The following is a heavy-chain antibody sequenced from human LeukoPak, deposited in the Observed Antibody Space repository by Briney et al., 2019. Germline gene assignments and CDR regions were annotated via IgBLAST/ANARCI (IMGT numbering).Heavy chain of an antibody. J-gene: IGHJ4*02. V-gene: IGHV4-39*07. Sequence: SETLSLTCTVSGGSISSSSYYWGWIRQPPGKGLEWIGSIYYSGSTYYNPSLKSRVTISVDTSKNQFSLKLSSVTAADTAVYYCARDLRWSSSPTFDYWGQGTLVIVSS. D-gene: IGHD6-19*01. CDR2: IYYSGST. CDR3: ARDLRWSSSPTFDY. CDR1: GGSISSSSYY.